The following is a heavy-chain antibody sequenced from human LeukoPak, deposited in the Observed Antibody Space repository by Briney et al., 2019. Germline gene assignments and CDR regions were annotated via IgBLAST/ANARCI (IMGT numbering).Heavy chain of an antibody. D-gene: IGHD2-2*01. CDR1: GGSISSYY. Sequence: PSETLSLTCTLSGGSISSYYWSWIRQPPGKGLEWIGYIYYSGSTNYNPSLKSRVTISVDTSKNQFSLKLSSVTAADTAVYYCARARVYQLLVSSFAFDIWGQGTMVTVSS. CDR3: ARARVYQLLVSSFAFDI. J-gene: IGHJ3*02. V-gene: IGHV4-59*01. CDR2: IYYSGST.